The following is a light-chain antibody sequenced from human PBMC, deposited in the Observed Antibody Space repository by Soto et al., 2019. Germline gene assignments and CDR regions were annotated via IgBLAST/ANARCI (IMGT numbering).Light chain of an antibody. Sequence: DIQMTQSPSTLSASVGDRVTISCRASQSISSWLAWYQQKPGKAPKLLIYKASSLESGVPSRFSGSESGTEYVLTISSLQPEDFATYYCQQYDTYSTFGGGTKVDI. CDR1: QSISSW. CDR3: QQYDTYST. V-gene: IGKV1-5*03. CDR2: KAS. J-gene: IGKJ4*01.